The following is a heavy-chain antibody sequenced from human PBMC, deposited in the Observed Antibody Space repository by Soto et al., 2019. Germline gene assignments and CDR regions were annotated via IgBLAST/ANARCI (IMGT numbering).Heavy chain of an antibody. Sequence: EAQLVESGGGLVQPGGSLRLSCAASGFTFRGYWMHWVRQVPGKGLVWVSRINSDGSNTGYADSVEGRFSISRDNAKNTLYLQMNSLRAEDTAVYYCARMTSGYTMGFDYWGQGTLVTVSS. V-gene: IGHV3-74*01. CDR1: GFTFRGYW. J-gene: IGHJ4*02. D-gene: IGHD5-12*01. CDR3: ARMTSGYTMGFDY. CDR2: INSDGSNT.